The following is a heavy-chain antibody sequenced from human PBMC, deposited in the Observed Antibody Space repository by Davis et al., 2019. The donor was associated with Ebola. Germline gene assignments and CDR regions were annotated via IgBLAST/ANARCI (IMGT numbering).Heavy chain of an antibody. Sequence: GGSLRLSCAASGFTFSGSAMHWVRQAPGKGLEWVGRISSKANSYATAYAASVKGRFTISRDDSKNTAYLQMNSLKTEDTAVYYCAREPYSEYNFDYWGQGTLVTVSS. V-gene: IGHV3-73*01. CDR3: AREPYSEYNFDY. J-gene: IGHJ4*02. D-gene: IGHD5-12*01. CDR1: GFTFSGSA. CDR2: ISSKANSYAT.